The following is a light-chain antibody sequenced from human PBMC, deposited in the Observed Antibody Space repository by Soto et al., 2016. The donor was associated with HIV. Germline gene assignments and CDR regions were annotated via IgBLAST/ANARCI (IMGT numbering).Light chain of an antibody. Sequence: DIQMTQSPSSLSASVGDRVTITCRASQSISSYLNWYQQKPGKAPKLLIYAASSLQSGVPSRFSGSGSETDFTLTISSLQPEDFAGYYCQQSYSTPWTFGQGTKVDIK. CDR2: AAS. V-gene: IGKV1-39*01. J-gene: IGKJ1*01. CDR1: QSISSY. CDR3: QQSYSTPWT.